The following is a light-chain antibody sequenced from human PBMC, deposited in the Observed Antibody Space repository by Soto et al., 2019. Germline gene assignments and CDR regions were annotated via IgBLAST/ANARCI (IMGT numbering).Light chain of an antibody. CDR1: SSDAGGFNY. CDR2: DVS. Sequence: QSVLTQPASVSGSPGQSIAISCTGTSSDAGGFNYVSWYQQHPGKAPKLMIYDVSNRPSGVSNRFSGSKSGNTASLTISGLQAEDEADYYCSSYTSNNTLVFGGGTKVTVL. J-gene: IGLJ2*01. V-gene: IGLV2-14*03. CDR3: SSYTSNNTLV.